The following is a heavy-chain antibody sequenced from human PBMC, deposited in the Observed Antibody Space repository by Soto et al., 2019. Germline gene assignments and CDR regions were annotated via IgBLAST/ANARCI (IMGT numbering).Heavy chain of an antibody. CDR2: IIPVFRSA. CDR3: ARRYCASDNCPLFYYFVDL. D-gene: IGHD2-21*02. J-gene: IGHJ6*02. CDR1: GGTFNKFA. Sequence: VQLVQSGAEVKKTGSSVKVSCKASGGTFNKFAFSWVRQATGQGFEWMGGIIPVFRSANYAQRFRGRITITADEYTSTVYLYLNDLRSDDTAVYYCARRYCASDNCPLFYYFVDLWGLGTTVTVSS. V-gene: IGHV1-69*01.